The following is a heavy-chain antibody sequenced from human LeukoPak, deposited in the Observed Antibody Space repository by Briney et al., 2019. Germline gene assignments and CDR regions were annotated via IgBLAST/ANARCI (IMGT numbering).Heavy chain of an antibody. D-gene: IGHD3-10*01. V-gene: IGHV3-23*01. CDR3: ARDSEVTMVRVTNFDY. CDR1: GFTFSSYA. J-gene: IGHJ4*02. Sequence: GGSLRLSCAASGFTFSSYAMSWVRQAPGKGLEWVSAISGSGGSTYYADSVKGRFTISRDNSKNTLYLQMNSLRAEDTAVYYCARDSEVTMVRVTNFDYWGQGTLVTVSS. CDR2: ISGSGGST.